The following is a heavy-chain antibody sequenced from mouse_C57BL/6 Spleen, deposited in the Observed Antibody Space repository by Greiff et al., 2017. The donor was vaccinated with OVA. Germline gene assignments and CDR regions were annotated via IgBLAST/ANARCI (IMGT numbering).Heavy chain of an antibody. CDR1: GYAFSSSW. CDR2: IYPGDGDT. J-gene: IGHJ3*01. Sequence: QVQLQQSGPELVKPGASVKISCKASGYAFSSSWMNWVKQRPGKGLEWIGRIYPGDGDTNYNGKFKGKATRTADKSSSTAYMQLSILTSEDSAVYFCARSVYSNGAWFAYWGQGTLVTVSA. D-gene: IGHD2-5*01. V-gene: IGHV1-82*01. CDR3: ARSVYSNGAWFAY.